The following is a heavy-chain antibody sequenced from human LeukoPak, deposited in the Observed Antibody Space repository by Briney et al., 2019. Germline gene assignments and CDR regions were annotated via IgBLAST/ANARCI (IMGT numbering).Heavy chain of an antibody. CDR1: GVSISSSSYY. CDR2: IYYSGST. D-gene: IGHD6-19*01. Sequence: PSETLSLTCTVSGVSISSSSYYWGWIRQPPGKGLEWIGSIYYSGSTYYNPSLKSRVTISVDTSKNQFSLKLSSVSAADTAVYYCARHVDSSGWYRSYFDYWGQGTLVTVSS. V-gene: IGHV4-39*01. CDR3: ARHVDSSGWYRSYFDY. J-gene: IGHJ4*02.